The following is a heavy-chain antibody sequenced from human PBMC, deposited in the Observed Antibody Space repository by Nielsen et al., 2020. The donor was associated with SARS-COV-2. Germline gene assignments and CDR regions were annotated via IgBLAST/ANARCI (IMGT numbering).Heavy chain of an antibody. CDR1: GFTFADYT. CDR2: IYSGGSST. Sequence: GGSLRLSCVASGFTFADYTMHWVRQAPGKGLEWVSVIYSGGSSTYYADSVKGRFTISRDNAKNSLYLQMNSLRAEDTAVYYCASPGYCSSTSCYDYYYYGMDVWGQGTTVTVSS. CDR3: ASPGYCSSTSCYDYYYYGMDV. V-gene: IGHV3-NL1*01. J-gene: IGHJ6*02. D-gene: IGHD2-2*03.